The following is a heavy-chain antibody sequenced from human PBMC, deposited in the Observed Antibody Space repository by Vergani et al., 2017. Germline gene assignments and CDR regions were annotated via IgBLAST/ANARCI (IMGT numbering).Heavy chain of an antibody. Sequence: EVQLVESGGGLVQPGGSLRLSCAASGFTFSSYEMNWVRQAPGKGLEWVSYISSSGSTIYYADSVKGRFTISRDNSKNTLYLQMNSLRAEDTAVYYCAISLRYSSSFLAFDIWGQGTMVTVSS. D-gene: IGHD6-13*01. CDR3: AISLRYSSSFLAFDI. J-gene: IGHJ3*02. CDR2: ISSSGSTI. V-gene: IGHV3-48*03. CDR1: GFTFSSYE.